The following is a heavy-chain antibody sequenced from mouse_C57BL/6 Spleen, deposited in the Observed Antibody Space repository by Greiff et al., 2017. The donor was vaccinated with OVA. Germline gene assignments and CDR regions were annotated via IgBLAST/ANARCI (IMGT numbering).Heavy chain of an antibody. V-gene: IGHV1-69*01. J-gene: IGHJ1*03. CDR3: ADRGLLYIGG. CDR2: IDPSASYT. Sequence: VQLQQPGAELVLPGASVMLSCKASVYTFPSYWMHWVKQRPGQGLEWIGEIDPSASYTNSNQKFTGKSTLTVDKSSSTAYMQVSSLTYEGAGDYYYADRGLLYIGGCGTGHTVT. D-gene: IGHD2-12*01. CDR1: VYTFPSYW.